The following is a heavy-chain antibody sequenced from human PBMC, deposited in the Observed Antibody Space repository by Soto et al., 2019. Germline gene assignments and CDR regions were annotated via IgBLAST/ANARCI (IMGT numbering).Heavy chain of an antibody. CDR2: IIPILGIA. Sequence: GASVKVSCKASGGTFSSYTISWVRQAPGQGLEWMGRIIPILGIANYAQKFQGRVTITADKSTSTAYMELSSLRSEDTAVYYCARAPTYYDSSPVDYWGQGTLVTVSS. D-gene: IGHD3-22*01. V-gene: IGHV1-69*02. CDR3: ARAPTYYDSSPVDY. J-gene: IGHJ4*02. CDR1: GGTFSSYT.